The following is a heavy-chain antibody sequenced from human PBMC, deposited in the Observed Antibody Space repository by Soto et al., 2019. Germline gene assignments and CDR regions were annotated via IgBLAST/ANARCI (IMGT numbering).Heavy chain of an antibody. CDR2: VSHSGST. V-gene: IGHV4-31*03. CDR1: GGSISSAAYY. Sequence: QVRLQESGPGLVKPSQTLSLTCTVSGGSISSAAYYWSWIRQHPGKGLEWIGYVSHSGSTYYNPSPKSRVIISVDTSKNQVSLSLTSVTAAATAVYYCAREYTYGSNFFDCWGQGALVTVSS. CDR3: AREYTYGSNFFDC. J-gene: IGHJ4*02. D-gene: IGHD5-18*01.